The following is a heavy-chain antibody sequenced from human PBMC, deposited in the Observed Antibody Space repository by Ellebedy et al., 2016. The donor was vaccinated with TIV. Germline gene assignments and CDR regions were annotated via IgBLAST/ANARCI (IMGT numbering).Heavy chain of an antibody. CDR3: ASNRHVERSDSLDY. J-gene: IGHJ4*02. CDR1: GFIFSTYG. CDR2: IWYDGGNK. Sequence: PGGSLRLSCEASGFIFSTYGMPWVRQAPGKGLEWVAFIWYDGGNKYYADSVKGRFTISRDNSKNTLYLQMNKLGAEDTAVFYCASNRHVERSDSLDYWGQGTLVTVSS. D-gene: IGHD2-15*01. V-gene: IGHV3-30*02.